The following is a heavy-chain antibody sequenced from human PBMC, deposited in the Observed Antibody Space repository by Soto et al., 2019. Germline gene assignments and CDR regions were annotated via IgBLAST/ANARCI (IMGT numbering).Heavy chain of an antibody. CDR2: IYHSGST. J-gene: IGHJ5*02. V-gene: IGHV4-30-2*01. CDR3: ARVPGDFWSGYYSWFDP. CDR1: GGSISSGGYS. Sequence: QLQLQESGSGLVKPSQTLSLTCAVSGGSISSGGYSWIWIRQPPGKGLEWIGYIYHSGSTYYNPALKTRVTISVDRSTNPSSLKLSSVTAAYTAVYYCARVPGDFWSGYYSWFDPWGQGTRVNVAS. D-gene: IGHD3-3*01.